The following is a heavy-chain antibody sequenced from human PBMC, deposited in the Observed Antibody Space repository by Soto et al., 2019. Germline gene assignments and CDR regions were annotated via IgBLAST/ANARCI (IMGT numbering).Heavy chain of an antibody. V-gene: IGHV1-46*03. CDR1: GYTFTNYY. D-gene: IGHD3-16*02. CDR3: ARADDYIWGNYRYLDY. CDR2: INPSSGST. J-gene: IGHJ4*02. Sequence: QVQLVQSGAEVKKPGASVTVSCKASGYTFTNYYLHWVRQAPGQGLEWMGIINPSSGSTAFDQKFQGRVTMTRETSTSTVYMGLSSLRSEDTAVYYCARADDYIWGNYRYLDYWGQGTLVAVSS.